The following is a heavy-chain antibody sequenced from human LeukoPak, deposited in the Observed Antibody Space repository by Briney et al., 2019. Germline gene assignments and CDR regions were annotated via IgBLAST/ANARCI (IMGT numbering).Heavy chain of an antibody. D-gene: IGHD5-18*01. CDR3: ARGPFRNVDIAMVASRFDP. CDR1: GYTFTDYY. CDR2: INPNSGDV. V-gene: IGHV1-2*02. J-gene: IGHJ5*02. Sequence: ASLKVSCKASGYTFTDYYMHWVRQAPGQGLQWMGWINPNSGDVNYAQKFQDRVTMTRDTSITTAYMELSRLTSDDTAVYYCARGPFRNVDIAMVASRFDPWGQGTLVTVSS.